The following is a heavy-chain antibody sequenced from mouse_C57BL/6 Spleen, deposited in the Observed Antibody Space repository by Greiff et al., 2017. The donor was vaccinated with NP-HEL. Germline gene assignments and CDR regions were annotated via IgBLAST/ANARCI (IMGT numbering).Heavy chain of an antibody. CDR3: TRGGSSPLYWYFDV. V-gene: IGHV5-9-1*02. D-gene: IGHD1-1*01. CDR1: GFTFSSYA. J-gene: IGHJ1*03. Sequence: EVMLVESGEGLVKPGGSLKLSCAASGFTFSSYAMSWVRQTPEKRLEWVAYISSGGDYIYYADTVKGRFTISRDNARNTLYLQMSSLKSEDTAMYYCTRGGSSPLYWYFDVWGTGTTVTVSS. CDR2: ISSGGDYI.